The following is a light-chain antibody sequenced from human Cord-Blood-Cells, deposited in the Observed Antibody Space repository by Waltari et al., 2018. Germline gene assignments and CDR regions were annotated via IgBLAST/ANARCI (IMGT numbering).Light chain of an antibody. CDR1: QSISSY. V-gene: IGKV1-39*01. J-gene: IGKJ5*01. CDR2: AAS. Sequence: DIQMTQSPSSLSASVGDRVTITCRASQSISSYLNWYQQKPGKAPKLLIYAASSLQSGVPSRVSGSGSGTDFTLTISSLQPEDFATYYCQQSYSTPITFGHGTRLEIK. CDR3: QQSYSTPIT.